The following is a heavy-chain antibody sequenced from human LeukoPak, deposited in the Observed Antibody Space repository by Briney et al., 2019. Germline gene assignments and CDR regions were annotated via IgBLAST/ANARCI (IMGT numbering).Heavy chain of an antibody. J-gene: IGHJ4*02. D-gene: IGHD4-17*01. V-gene: IGHV1-2*04. CDR1: GYTFTGYY. Sequence: GASVKVSCKASGYTFTGYYMHWVRQAPGQGLEWMGWINPNSGGTNYAQKFQGWVTMTRDTSISTAYMELSRLRSDDTAVYYCARDVNGDYEGEFFDYWGRGTLVTVSS. CDR2: INPNSGGT. CDR3: ARDVNGDYEGEFFDY.